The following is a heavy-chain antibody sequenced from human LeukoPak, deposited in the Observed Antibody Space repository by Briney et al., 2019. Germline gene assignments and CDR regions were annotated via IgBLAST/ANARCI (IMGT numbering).Heavy chain of an antibody. J-gene: IGHJ4*02. Sequence: GRSLRLSCAASGFIFSEYYMGWIRQAPGKGLEWVSYISNSGDTTYYADSVKGRFTISRDDAKNSLFLQMNSLRAEDTAVYYCAKDIVAAGLFFDYWGQGILVTVSS. CDR1: GFIFSEYY. V-gene: IGHV3-11*01. CDR3: AKDIVAAGLFFDY. D-gene: IGHD6-13*01. CDR2: ISNSGDTT.